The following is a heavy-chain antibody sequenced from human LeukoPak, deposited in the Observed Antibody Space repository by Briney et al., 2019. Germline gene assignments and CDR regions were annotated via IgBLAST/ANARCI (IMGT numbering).Heavy chain of an antibody. J-gene: IGHJ4*02. D-gene: IGHD3-10*01. CDR1: GGSIGSGDYY. CDR2: IYYSGST. CDR3: ARGPQASRYYGSGIETLLDY. Sequence: SQTLSLTCTVSGGSIGSGDYYWSWIRQPPGKGLEWIGYIYYSGSTYCNPSLKSRVTISVDTSKHQFSLKLSSVTAADTAVYYCARGPQASRYYGSGIETLLDYWGQGTLVTVSS. V-gene: IGHV4-30-4*01.